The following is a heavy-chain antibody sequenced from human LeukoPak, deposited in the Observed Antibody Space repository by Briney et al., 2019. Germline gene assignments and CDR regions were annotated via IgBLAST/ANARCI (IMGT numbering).Heavy chain of an antibody. D-gene: IGHD1-1*01. CDR1: GYTFTSYD. J-gene: IGHJ6*03. CDR2: MNPNSGNT. V-gene: IGHV1-8*01. Sequence: GASVKVSCKASGYTFTSYDINWVRQATGQGLGWMGWMNPNSGNTGYAQKFQGRVTMTRNTSISTAYMELSSLRSEDTAVYYCARGMYTGSPHYYYYMDVWGKGTTVTISS. CDR3: ARGMYTGSPHYYYYMDV.